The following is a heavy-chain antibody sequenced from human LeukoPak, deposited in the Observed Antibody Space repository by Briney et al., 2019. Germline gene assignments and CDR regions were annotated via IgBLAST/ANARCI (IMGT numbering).Heavy chain of an antibody. D-gene: IGHD5-18*01. J-gene: IGHJ6*03. CDR1: GYTFTGYY. CDR3: AREVGDTAMVYYMDV. V-gene: IGHV1-2*02. CDR2: INPNSGGT. Sequence: ASVKVSCTASGYTFTGYYMHWVRQAPGQGLEWMGWINPNSGGTNYAQKFQGRVTMTRDTSISTAYMELSRLRSDDTAVYYCAREVGDTAMVYYMDVWGKGTTVTVSS.